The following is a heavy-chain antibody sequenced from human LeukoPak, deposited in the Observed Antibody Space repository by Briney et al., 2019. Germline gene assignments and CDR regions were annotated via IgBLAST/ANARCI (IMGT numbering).Heavy chain of an antibody. CDR1: GYTFTGYY. CDR2: INPNSGGT. V-gene: IGHV1-2*02. Sequence: ASVKVSCKASGYTFTGYYMHWVRQAPGQGLEWMGWINPNSGGTNYAQKFQGRVTMTRDTSISTAYMELSRLRSDDTAVYYCAREDSSGWYDLDYWGQGTLVTVSS. D-gene: IGHD6-19*01. J-gene: IGHJ4*02. CDR3: AREDSSGWYDLDY.